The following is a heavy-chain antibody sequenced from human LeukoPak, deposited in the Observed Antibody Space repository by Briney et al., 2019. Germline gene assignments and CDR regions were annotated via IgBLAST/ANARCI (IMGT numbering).Heavy chain of an antibody. D-gene: IGHD1-7*01. CDR3: ARDQQITGTTNYYYYGMDV. CDR2: IYSGGST. V-gene: IGHV3-53*04. Sequence: GGSLRLSCAASGFTVSSNYMSWVRQAPRKGLEWVSVIYSGGSTYYADSVKGRFTISRHNSKNTLYLQMNSLRAEDTAVYYCARDQQITGTTNYYYYGMDVWGQGTTVTVSS. J-gene: IGHJ6*02. CDR1: GFTVSSNY.